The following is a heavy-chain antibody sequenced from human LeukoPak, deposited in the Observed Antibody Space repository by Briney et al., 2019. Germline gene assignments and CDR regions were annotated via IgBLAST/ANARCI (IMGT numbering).Heavy chain of an antibody. CDR3: ARSPGCSSTSCYSPGWFDP. J-gene: IGHJ5*02. CDR1: GFTFSSYG. CDR2: TSGSGGST. V-gene: IGHV3-23*01. D-gene: IGHD2-2*01. Sequence: GGSLRLSCAASGFTFSSYGMTWVRQAPGKGLEWISGTSGSGGSTYYANSVKGRFTISRDNSKNTLYLQMNSLRAEDTAVYYCARSPGCSSTSCYSPGWFDPWGQGTLVTVSS.